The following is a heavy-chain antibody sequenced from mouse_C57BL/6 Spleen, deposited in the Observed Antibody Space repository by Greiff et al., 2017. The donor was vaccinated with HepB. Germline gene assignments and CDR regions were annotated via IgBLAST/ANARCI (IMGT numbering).Heavy chain of an antibody. CDR2: INPNNGGT. J-gene: IGHJ2*01. V-gene: IGHV1-26*01. CDR1: GYTFTDYY. Sequence: EVQLQQSGPELVKPGASVKISCKASGYTFTDYYMNWVKQSHGKSLEWIGDINPNNGGTSYNQKFKGKATLTVDKSSSTAYMELRSLTSEDSAVYYCARGGFITTVVAPYYFDYWGQGTTLTVSS. CDR3: ARGGFITTVVAPYYFDY. D-gene: IGHD1-1*01.